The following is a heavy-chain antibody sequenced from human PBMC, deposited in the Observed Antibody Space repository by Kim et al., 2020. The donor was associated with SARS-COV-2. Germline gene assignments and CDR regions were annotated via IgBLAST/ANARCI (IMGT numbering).Heavy chain of an antibody. D-gene: IGHD3-22*01. CDR2: ISYDGSNK. V-gene: IGHV3-30*18. Sequence: GGSLRLSCAASGFTFSSYGMHWVRQAPGKGLEWVAVISYDGSNKYYADSVKGRFTISRDNSKNTLYLQMNSLRAEDTAVYYCAKVLGLKYSTYYYDSSGYSDAFDIWGQGTMVTVSS. J-gene: IGHJ3*02. CDR3: AKVLGLKYSTYYYDSSGYSDAFDI. CDR1: GFTFSSYG.